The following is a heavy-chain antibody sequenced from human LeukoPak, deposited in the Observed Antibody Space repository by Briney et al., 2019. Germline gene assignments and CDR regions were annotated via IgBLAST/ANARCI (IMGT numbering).Heavy chain of an antibody. Sequence: SQTLSLTCAISGESVSSNSASWNWFRQSPSRGLEWLGRTYYRSRWSNDYAPSVESRITINADTSRNQFSLQLHSVTPEDTALYFCARDPDSDFEWGPYDPWGQGTLVIVSS. CDR1: GESVSSNSAS. CDR2: TYYRSRWSN. J-gene: IGHJ5*02. D-gene: IGHD4-11*01. CDR3: ARDPDSDFEWGPYDP. V-gene: IGHV6-1*01.